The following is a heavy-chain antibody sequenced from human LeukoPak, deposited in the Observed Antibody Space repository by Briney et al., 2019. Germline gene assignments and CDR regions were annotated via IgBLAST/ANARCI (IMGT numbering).Heavy chain of an antibody. J-gene: IGHJ4*02. CDR3: ATIKRGNIYGYFDF. Sequence: SETLSLTCTVSGGSMNSHYWSWIRQPPGKGLEWIGYMLNTVTTKDNPSLKSRFTLSADTSKNQFSLRLTSVAAADTAVYYCATIKRGNIYGYFDFWGQGILVTVSS. D-gene: IGHD5-18*01. V-gene: IGHV4-4*09. CDR1: GGSMNSHY. CDR2: MLNTVTT.